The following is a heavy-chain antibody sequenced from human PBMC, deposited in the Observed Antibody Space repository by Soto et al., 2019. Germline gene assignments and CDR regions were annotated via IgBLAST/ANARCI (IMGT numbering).Heavy chain of an antibody. CDR1: GFTFSSYA. CDR3: AKNAGSPGYSSGWGVSDY. D-gene: IGHD6-19*01. Sequence: VQLLESGGGLVQPGGSLRLSCAASGFTFSSYAMSWVRQAPGKGLEWVSGISGSARSTYYADSVKGRFTISRDNSKNTLYLQMNSLRAEDTAVYYCAKNAGSPGYSSGWGVSDYWGQGTLVTVSS. CDR2: ISGSARST. J-gene: IGHJ4*02. V-gene: IGHV3-23*01.